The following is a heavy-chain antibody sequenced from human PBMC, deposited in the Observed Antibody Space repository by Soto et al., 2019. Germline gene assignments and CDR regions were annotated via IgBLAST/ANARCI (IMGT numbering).Heavy chain of an antibody. J-gene: IGHJ4*02. V-gene: IGHV3-23*01. CDR3: ARRGSGSYYDY. D-gene: IGHD1-26*01. Sequence: EVQLLESGGGLVQPGGSLRLSCAASGFTFSSYAMRWVRQAPVKGLEWVSAISGSGGSTYYADSVKGRFTISRDNSKNTLYLQMNRLRAEDTAVSYCARRGSGSYYDYWGQGTLVTVSS. CDR2: ISGSGGST. CDR1: GFTFSSYA.